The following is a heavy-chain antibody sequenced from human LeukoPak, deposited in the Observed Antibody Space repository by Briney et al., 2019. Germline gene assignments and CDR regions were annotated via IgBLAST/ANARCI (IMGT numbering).Heavy chain of an antibody. CDR1: GGSISSRGYY. V-gene: IGHV4-31*03. CDR3: ARYGDFGTFCYFYLDF. Sequence: PSETLSLTCTVSGGSISSRGYYWSWIRQHPRKGLEWIGYIFYSGATHYNPSLKSRVAITLDTSENQFSLELTSVTAADTAVYYCARYGDFGTFCYFYLDFWGKGTTVTVSS. D-gene: IGHD4-17*01. J-gene: IGHJ6*03. CDR2: IFYSGAT.